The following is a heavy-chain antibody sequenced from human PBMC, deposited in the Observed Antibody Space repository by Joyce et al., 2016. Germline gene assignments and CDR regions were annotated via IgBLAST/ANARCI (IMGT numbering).Heavy chain of an antibody. CDR1: GFMFSTSS. J-gene: IGHJ6*02. CDR2: ISGDSRCI. D-gene: IGHD2-21*01. Sequence: EVQLVESGGGLVKPGGSLKISCAASGFMFSTSSMGWFRQAPGKGLEWVSAISGDSRCIFHADSVRGRFTVSRDNAENSLYLQMKSLRVEDTAVYFCARGGLVYDYSMDVWGQGTTVIVSS. V-gene: IGHV3-21*02. CDR3: ARGGLVYDYSMDV.